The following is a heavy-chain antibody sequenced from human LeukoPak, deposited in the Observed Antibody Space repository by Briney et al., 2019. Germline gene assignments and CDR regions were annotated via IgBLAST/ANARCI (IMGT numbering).Heavy chain of an antibody. CDR1: GFTFSSYA. D-gene: IGHD1-26*01. CDR2: ISGSGGST. CDR3: AKDLRKWELLYRYFDY. Sequence: GSLRLSCAASGFTFSSYAMSWVRQAPGKGLEWVSAISGSGGSTYYADSVKGRFTISRDNSKNTLYLQMNSLRAEDTAVYYCAKDLRKWELLYRYFDYWGQGTLVTVSS. J-gene: IGHJ4*02. V-gene: IGHV3-23*01.